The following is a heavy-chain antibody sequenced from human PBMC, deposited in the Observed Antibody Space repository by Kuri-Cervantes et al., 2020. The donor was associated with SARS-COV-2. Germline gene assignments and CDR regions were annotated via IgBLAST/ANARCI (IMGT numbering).Heavy chain of an antibody. CDR3: ARGLFSEHFHY. J-gene: IGHJ1*01. D-gene: IGHD1-26*01. Sequence: GSLRLSCAVYGGSFSGYYWSWIRQPPGKGLEWIGEINHSGSTNYNPSLKSRVTISVDTSKNQFSLKLSSVTAADTAVYYCARGLFSEHFHYWGRGTLVTVSS. CDR1: GGSFSGYY. CDR2: INHSGST. V-gene: IGHV4-34*01.